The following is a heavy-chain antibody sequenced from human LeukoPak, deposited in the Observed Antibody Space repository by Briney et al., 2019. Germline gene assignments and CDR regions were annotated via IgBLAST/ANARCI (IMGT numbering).Heavy chain of an antibody. J-gene: IGHJ4*02. CDR3: AKTRMWNLRLDS. CDR2: VSDDGVAT. V-gene: IGHV3-23*01. CDR1: GFTFSNNA. D-gene: IGHD1-1*01. Sequence: GGSLRLPCAASGFTFSNNAMTWVRQAPGKGLEWVSTVSDDGVATYYADSVKGRFAISRDNSKDTVYLQMGSLRVEDTAVYYCAKTRMWNLRLDSWGQGTLVAVSS.